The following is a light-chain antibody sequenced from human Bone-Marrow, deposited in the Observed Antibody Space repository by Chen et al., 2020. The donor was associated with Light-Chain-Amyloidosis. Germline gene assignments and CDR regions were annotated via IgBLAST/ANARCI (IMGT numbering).Light chain of an antibody. CDR3: AAWDGSLSDYV. CDR1: SSNIGSNY. J-gene: IGLJ1*01. Sequence: QSVLTQPPSASGTPGQRVTISCSGASSNIGSNYVYWYQQFPGAAPNLLIHRNNLRPSGVPDRFAASKSGTSAFLASSGHRAEDEADYYCAAWDGSLSDYVFGTGTKVTVL. V-gene: IGLV1-47*01. CDR2: RNN.